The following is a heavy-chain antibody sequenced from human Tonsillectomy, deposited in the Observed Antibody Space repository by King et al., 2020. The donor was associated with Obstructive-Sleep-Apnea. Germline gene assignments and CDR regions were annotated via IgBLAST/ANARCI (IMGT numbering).Heavy chain of an antibody. D-gene: IGHD2-15*01. V-gene: IGHV3-23*04. CDR2: IRGSGGFP. J-gene: IGHJ3*02. Sequence: EVQLVESGGGLVQPGGFLRLSCAASGFTFSSYAMSWVRQAPGKGLEWVSAIRGSGGFPYYVDSVKGLFTISKDNSKNTLYLQMNSLRAEDTAVYYCAKGGYCIGGSCYGDAFDIWGQGTMVTVSS. CDR1: GFTFSSYA. CDR3: AKGGYCIGGSCYGDAFDI.